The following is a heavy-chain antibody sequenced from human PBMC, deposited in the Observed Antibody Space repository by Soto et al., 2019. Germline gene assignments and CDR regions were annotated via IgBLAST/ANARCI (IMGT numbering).Heavy chain of an antibody. J-gene: IGHJ4*02. CDR2: ISAYNGNT. Sequence: ASAKVSCKASGYTFTSYCISWVRQAPGQGLEWMGWISAYNGNTNYAQKLQGRVTMTTDTSTSTAYMELRSLRSDDTAVYYCATQATEKSPFDYWGQGTLVTVSS. CDR3: ATQATEKSPFDY. V-gene: IGHV1-18*01. CDR1: GYTFTSYC.